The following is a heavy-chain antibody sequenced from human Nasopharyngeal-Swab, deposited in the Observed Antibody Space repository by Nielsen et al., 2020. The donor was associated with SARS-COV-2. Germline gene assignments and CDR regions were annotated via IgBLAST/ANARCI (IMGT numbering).Heavy chain of an antibody. Sequence: SVKVSCKASGGPFRNYAISWVRQAPGQRLEWMGGFIPLFGSANYAQRFQGRVTITADESTSTAYMELSSLRSEDTAVYYCARGNNWSSIGGHFDYWGQGTLVTVSS. CDR3: ARGNNWSSIGGHFDY. D-gene: IGHD1-1*01. V-gene: IGHV1-69*13. J-gene: IGHJ4*02. CDR2: FIPLFGSA. CDR1: GGPFRNYA.